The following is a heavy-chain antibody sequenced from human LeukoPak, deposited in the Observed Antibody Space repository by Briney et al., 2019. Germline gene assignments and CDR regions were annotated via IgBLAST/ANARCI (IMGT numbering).Heavy chain of an antibody. CDR2: IYYSGST. D-gene: IGHD6-13*01. V-gene: IGHV4-30-4*08. J-gene: IGHJ4*02. CDR1: GGSISSSSYY. CDR3: ARGTRLKYIAAAPPGFDY. Sequence: PSETLSLTCTVSGGSISSSSYYWSWIRQPPGKGLEWIGYIYYSGSTYYNPSLKSRVTISVDTSKNQFSLKLSSVTAADTAVYYCARGTRLKYIAAAPPGFDYWGQGTLVTVSS.